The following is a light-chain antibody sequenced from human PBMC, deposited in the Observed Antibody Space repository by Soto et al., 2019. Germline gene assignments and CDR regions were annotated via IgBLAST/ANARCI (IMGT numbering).Light chain of an antibody. CDR3: QQYFEWPPMT. Sequence: PATLSVSPGERATLSCRASETVATNLAWYQQKPGQAPRLLISGASTRAAGISDRFRGSGSGTEFTLTISSLRSEDSAIYYCQQYFEWPPMTFGQGTKVEI. CDR1: ETVATN. J-gene: IGKJ1*01. V-gene: IGKV3-15*01. CDR2: GAS.